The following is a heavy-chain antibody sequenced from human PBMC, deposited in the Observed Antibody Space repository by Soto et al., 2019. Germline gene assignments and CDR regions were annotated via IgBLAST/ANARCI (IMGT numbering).Heavy chain of an antibody. J-gene: IGHJ6*02. Sequence: SETLSLTCTVSGGSISSGGYYWSWIRQHPGKGLEWIGYIYYSGSTYYNPSLKSRVTISVDTSKNQFSLKLSSVTAADTAVYYCARWWYCSSTSCSKPKPEGMDVWGQGTTVTVSS. V-gene: IGHV4-31*02. D-gene: IGHD2-2*01. CDR3: ARWWYCSSTSCSKPKPEGMDV. CDR2: IYYSGST. CDR1: GGSISSGGYY.